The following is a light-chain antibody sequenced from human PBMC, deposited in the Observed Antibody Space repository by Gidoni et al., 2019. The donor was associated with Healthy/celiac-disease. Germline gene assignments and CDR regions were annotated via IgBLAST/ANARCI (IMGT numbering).Light chain of an antibody. V-gene: IGKV3-20*01. J-gene: IGKJ1*01. CDR1: QSVSSSS. Sequence: ELGLTKAPGTRALDPGERATLSCRASQSVSSSSLAWYQHTPGQAPRLLIYGASSRATGIPDRFSGSWSVTDFTLTISSLEPEDFALYYCQQYGSSPLTFGQGTKVEIK. CDR2: GAS. CDR3: QQYGSSPLT.